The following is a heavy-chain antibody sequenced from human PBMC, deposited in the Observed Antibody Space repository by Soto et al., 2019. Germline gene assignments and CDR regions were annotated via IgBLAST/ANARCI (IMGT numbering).Heavy chain of an antibody. CDR3: AREATVTTSEGGFDY. J-gene: IGHJ4*02. D-gene: IGHD4-4*01. V-gene: IGHV3-7*01. Sequence: PGGSLRLSCAASGFTFSSYWMSWVRQAPGKGLEWVANIKQDGSEKYYVDSVKGRFTISRDNAKNSLYLQMNSRRAEDTAVYYCAREATVTTSEGGFDYWGQGTLVTVSS. CDR1: GFTFSSYW. CDR2: IKQDGSEK.